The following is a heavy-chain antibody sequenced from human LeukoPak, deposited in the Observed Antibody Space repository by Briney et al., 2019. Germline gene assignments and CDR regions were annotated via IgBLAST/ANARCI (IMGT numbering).Heavy chain of an antibody. V-gene: IGHV1-18*01. CDR1: GYTFTSYG. CDR2: ISAYNGNT. Sequence: ASVTVSCKASGYTFTSYGISWVRQAPGQGLEWMGWISAYNGNTNYAQKFQGRVTITADKSTSTAYMELSSLRSEDTAVYYCARERTASGSYCYYFDYWGQGTLVTVSS. CDR3: ARERTASGSYCYYFDY. D-gene: IGHD1-26*01. J-gene: IGHJ4*02.